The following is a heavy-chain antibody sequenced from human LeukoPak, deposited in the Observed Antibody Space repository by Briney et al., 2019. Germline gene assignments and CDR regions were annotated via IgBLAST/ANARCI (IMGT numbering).Heavy chain of an antibody. CDR1: GFTFSSYG. CDR3: AKDSRGLSYYASGSYGDY. V-gene: IGHV3-30*02. Sequence: GGSLRLSCAASGFTFSSYGMHWVRQAPGKGLEWVAFMPYDGSNKYYAASVKGRFTISRDNSKNTRYLQMNSLRAEDTAVYYCAKDSRGLSYYASGSYGDYWGQGTLVTVSS. J-gene: IGHJ4*02. D-gene: IGHD3-10*01. CDR2: MPYDGSNK.